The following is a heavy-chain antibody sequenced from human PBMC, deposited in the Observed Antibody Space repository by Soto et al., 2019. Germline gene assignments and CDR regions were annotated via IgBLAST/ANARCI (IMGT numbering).Heavy chain of an antibody. J-gene: IGHJ6*02. Sequence: QVQLQESGPGLVKPSETLSLTCTVSGGSISYYYWSWIRQPPGKGLEWIGYIYYSGSTNYNPSLKSRVTISVDTSKNQFSLKLSSVTAADTPVYYCARAPSLRYIAAAPYGMDVWGQGTTVTVSS. CDR2: IYYSGST. CDR3: ARAPSLRYIAAAPYGMDV. CDR1: GGSISYYY. V-gene: IGHV4-59*01. D-gene: IGHD6-13*01.